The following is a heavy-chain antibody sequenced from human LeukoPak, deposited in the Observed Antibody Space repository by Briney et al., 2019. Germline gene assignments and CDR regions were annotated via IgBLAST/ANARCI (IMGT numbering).Heavy chain of an antibody. J-gene: IGHJ4*02. CDR3: ARVREGDHLHQFYLDS. V-gene: IGHV4-59*01. Sequence: SETLSLTCTVSGGSISSYYWSWIRQPPGKGLEWIGYIYYSGSTNYNPSLKSRVTLSVDTSKNQFSLRLRSLTAADTAVYYCARVREGDHLHQFYLDSWGQGTLVTVSS. CDR1: GGSISSYY. CDR2: IYYSGST. D-gene: IGHD1-14*01.